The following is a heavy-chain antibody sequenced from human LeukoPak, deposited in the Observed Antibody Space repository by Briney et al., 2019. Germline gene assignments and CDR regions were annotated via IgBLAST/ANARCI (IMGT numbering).Heavy chain of an antibody. CDR1: GFTFSSSY. Sequence: GGSLRLSCASSGFTFSSSYVTWVRQAPGKGLEYVSVIYAAGSTYYSDSVKGRFTISRDNSKNTVYLQMNSLRAGDTAVYYCARAIQYRFDPWGQGTLVAVSS. CDR2: IYAAGST. V-gene: IGHV3-66*01. J-gene: IGHJ5*02. CDR3: ARAIQYRFDP. D-gene: IGHD5-12*01.